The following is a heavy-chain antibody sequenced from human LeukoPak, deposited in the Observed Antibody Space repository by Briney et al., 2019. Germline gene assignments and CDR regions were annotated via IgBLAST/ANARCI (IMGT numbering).Heavy chain of an antibody. Sequence: GGSLRLSCVASGFTFSSYAMNWVRQAPGRGLEWVSYISSSGSTIYYADSVKGRFTISRDNAKNSLYLQMNSLRAEDTAVYYCAELGITMIGGVWGKGTTVTISS. CDR3: AELGITMIGGV. J-gene: IGHJ6*04. CDR1: GFTFSSYA. D-gene: IGHD3-10*02. CDR2: ISSSGSTI. V-gene: IGHV3-48*03.